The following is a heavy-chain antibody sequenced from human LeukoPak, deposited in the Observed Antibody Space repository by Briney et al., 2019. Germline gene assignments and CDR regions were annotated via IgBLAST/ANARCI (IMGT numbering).Heavy chain of an antibody. Sequence: GGSLRLSCAASGFTFSKYWMSWVRQAPGKGLEWVANMNQDGSEKYYVDSLKGRFTISRDNAKNSLYLQMNTLRAEDTALYFCARDGISGGPGSDYQPPAHWGLGTRVTVSS. CDR1: GFTFSKYW. CDR3: ARDGISGGPGSDYQPPAH. CDR2: MNQDGSEK. J-gene: IGHJ4*02. V-gene: IGHV3-7*01. D-gene: IGHD3-10*01.